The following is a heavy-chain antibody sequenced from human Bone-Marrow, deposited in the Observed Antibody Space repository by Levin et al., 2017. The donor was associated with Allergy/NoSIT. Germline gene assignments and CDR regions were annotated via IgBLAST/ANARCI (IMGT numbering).Heavy chain of an antibody. CDR3: ARGDLELVVYPDY. CDR1: GFTFSSYS. CDR2: ISYDGGNE. V-gene: IGHV3-30-3*01. J-gene: IGHJ4*02. Sequence: GGSLRLSCAASGFTFSSYSMHWVRQAPGKGLAWVALISYDGGNENYADSVKGRFTISRDNYKNTLYLQMNSLRAEDTAVYFCARGDLELVVYPDYWGQGTLVTVAS. D-gene: IGHD2-8*02.